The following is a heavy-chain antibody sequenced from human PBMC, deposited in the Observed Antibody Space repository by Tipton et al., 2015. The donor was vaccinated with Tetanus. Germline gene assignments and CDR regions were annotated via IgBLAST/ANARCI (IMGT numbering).Heavy chain of an antibody. CDR1: GDSVSRNNAT. Sequence: GLVKPSQTLSLTCVISGDSVSRNNATWNWIRQSPSRGLEWLGRTYYRSKWYNDYAPSVKSRITIKPDTSKNQFSLQLNSMTPEDTAVYFCARESPARDCWGQGILVTVSS. J-gene: IGHJ4*02. CDR2: TYYRSKWYN. V-gene: IGHV6-1*01. D-gene: IGHD1-14*01. CDR3: ARESPARDC.